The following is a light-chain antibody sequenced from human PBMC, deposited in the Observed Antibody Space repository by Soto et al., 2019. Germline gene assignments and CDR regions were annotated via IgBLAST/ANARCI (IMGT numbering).Light chain of an antibody. J-gene: IGKJ1*01. Sequence: DIVMTQSPDILSVSPGQRVILSCTTSQSVDSSLAWYQQLPGQAPRLLIYDVAIRATGIPDRFSGSGSGTEFTLTISSLQSEDIAIYYCQHYYKWPPAWTFCQGTKVEIK. CDR3: QHYYKWPPAWT. CDR2: DVA. CDR1: QSVDSS. V-gene: IGKV3D-15*01.